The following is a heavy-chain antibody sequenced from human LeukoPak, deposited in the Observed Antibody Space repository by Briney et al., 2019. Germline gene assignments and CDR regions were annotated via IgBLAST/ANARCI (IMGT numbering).Heavy chain of an antibody. CDR2: INAFSNTN. D-gene: IGHD2-21*01. CDR1: GFSFRTYT. J-gene: IGHJ1*01. V-gene: IGHV3-48*04. Sequence: PGGSLRLSCVASGFSFRTYTMHWVRQAPGKGLQWLSYINAFSNTNNYADSVKGRFTVSRDNAKNSLFLQMNNLTAEDTAVYYCARANGILLAMSYLHYWGQGALVPVSS. CDR3: ARANGILLAMSYLHY.